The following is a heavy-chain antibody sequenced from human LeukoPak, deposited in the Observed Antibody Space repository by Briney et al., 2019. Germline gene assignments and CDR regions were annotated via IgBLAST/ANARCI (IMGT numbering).Heavy chain of an antibody. Sequence: GGSLRISCAASGFTFSSYAMSWVRQAPGKGLEWVPAISGSGGSTYFADSVKGRFTISRDNSKNTLYLQMNSLRAEDTAVYYCAKTSGYRRFDPWGQGTLVTVSS. J-gene: IGHJ5*02. V-gene: IGHV3-23*01. CDR1: GFTFSSYA. CDR2: ISGSGGST. CDR3: AKTSGYRRFDP. D-gene: IGHD5-12*01.